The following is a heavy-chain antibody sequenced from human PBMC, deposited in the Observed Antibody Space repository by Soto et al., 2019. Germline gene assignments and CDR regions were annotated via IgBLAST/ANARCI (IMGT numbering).Heavy chain of an antibody. CDR2: ISSSSTYI. J-gene: IGHJ6*03. CDR3: ARVAGTDMVLYMDV. V-gene: IGHV3-21*01. Sequence: EVQLVESGGGLVKPAGSLRLSCAASGFTFSTYSMNWVRQAPGKGLEWVSSISSSSTYIYYADSVKGRFTISRDNAKKSLYLQMNSLRAEDTAVYYCARVAGTDMVLYMDVWGKGTTVTVSS. D-gene: IGHD5-18*01. CDR1: GFTFSTYS.